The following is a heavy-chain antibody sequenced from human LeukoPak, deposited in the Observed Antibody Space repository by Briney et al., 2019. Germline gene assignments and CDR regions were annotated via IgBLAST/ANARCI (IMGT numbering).Heavy chain of an antibody. CDR2: IISSSSYI. V-gene: IGHV3-21*01. Sequence: GSLRLSCAASGFTFSSYSMNWVRQAPGKGLEWVASIISSSSYIYYADSVKGRFTISRDNAKNSLYLQMNSLRAEDTAVYYCARDGYYYDSSGYYQEAFDIWGQGTMVTVSS. CDR3: ARDGYYYDSSGYYQEAFDI. CDR1: GFTFSSYS. J-gene: IGHJ3*02. D-gene: IGHD3-22*01.